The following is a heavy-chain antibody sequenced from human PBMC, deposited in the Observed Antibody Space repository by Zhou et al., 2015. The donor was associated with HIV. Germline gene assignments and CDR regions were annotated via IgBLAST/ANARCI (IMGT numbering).Heavy chain of an antibody. Sequence: QVQLVQSGTEVKKPGSSVKVSCKASGGTFSSYAISWVRQAPGQGLEWMGGIIPIFGTANYAQKFQGRVTITADESTSTAYMELSSLRSEDTAVYYCARDLIRFTYYDFWSGYYTYYYGMDVWGQGTTVTVSS. CDR2: IIPIFGTA. D-gene: IGHD3-3*01. J-gene: IGHJ6*02. V-gene: IGHV1-69*01. CDR1: GGTFSSYA. CDR3: ARDLIRFTYYDFWSGYYTYYYGMDV.